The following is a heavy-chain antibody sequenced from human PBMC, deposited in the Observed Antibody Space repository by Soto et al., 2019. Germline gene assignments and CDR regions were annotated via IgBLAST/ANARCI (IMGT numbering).Heavy chain of an antibody. CDR2: INAGNGNT. V-gene: IGHV1-3*05. J-gene: IGHJ4*02. CDR3: ARSIVVVTALDY. Sequence: QVQLVQSGAEEKKPGASVKVSCKASGYTFTSYAMHWVRQAPGQRLEWMGWINAGNGNTKYSQKFQGRVTITRDTSASTAYMELSSLRSEDTAVYYCARSIVVVTALDYWGQGPLVTVYS. CDR1: GYTFTSYA. D-gene: IGHD2-21*02.